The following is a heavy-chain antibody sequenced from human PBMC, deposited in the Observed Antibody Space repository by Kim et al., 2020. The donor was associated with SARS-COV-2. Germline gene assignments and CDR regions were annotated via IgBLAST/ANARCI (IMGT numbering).Heavy chain of an antibody. V-gene: IGHV4-34*01. CDR3: ARGKDYGRDY. D-gene: IGHD4-17*01. Sequence: STHRNPSLKSRVTISVDTSKKQFFLKLSAVTAADTAVYYCARGKDYGRDYWGQGTLVTVS. J-gene: IGHJ4*02. CDR2: ST.